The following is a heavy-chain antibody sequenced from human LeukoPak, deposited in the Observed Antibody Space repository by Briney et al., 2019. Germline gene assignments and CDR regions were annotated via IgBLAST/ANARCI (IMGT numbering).Heavy chain of an antibody. D-gene: IGHD3-22*01. CDR1: GGSISSSSYY. V-gene: IGHV4-39*07. CDR2: IYYSGST. CDR3: ASTPTYYYDSSRRGAFDI. J-gene: IGHJ3*02. Sequence: SETLSLTCTVSGGSISSSSYYWGWIRQPPGKGLEWIGSIYYSGSTYYNPSLKSRVTISVDTSKNQFSLKLSSVTAADTAVYYCASTPTYYYDSSRRGAFDIWGQGTMVTVSS.